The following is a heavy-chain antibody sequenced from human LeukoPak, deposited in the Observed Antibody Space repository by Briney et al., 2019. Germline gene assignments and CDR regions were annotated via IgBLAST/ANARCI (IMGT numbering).Heavy chain of an antibody. V-gene: IGHV3-30*18. CDR1: GFTFSSYG. CDR3: AKDRRGYDFWSGYLTYYYYGMDV. D-gene: IGHD3-3*01. Sequence: PGGSLRLSCAASGFTFSSYGMHWVRQAPGKGLEWVAVISYDGSNKYYADSVKGRFTISRDNSKNTLYLQMNSLRAEDTAVYYCAKDRRGYDFWSGYLTYYYYGMDVWGQGTTVTVSS. CDR2: ISYDGSNK. J-gene: IGHJ6*02.